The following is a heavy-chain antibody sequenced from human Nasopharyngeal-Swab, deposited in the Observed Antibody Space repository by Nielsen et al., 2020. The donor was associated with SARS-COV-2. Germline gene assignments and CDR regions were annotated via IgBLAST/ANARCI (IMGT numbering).Heavy chain of an antibody. V-gene: IGHV5-51*01. CDR2: IYPSASDA. CDR1: GYSFTRNW. Sequence: GESLKISCKGSGYSFTRNWIGWVRQMPGKGLEWMGIIYPSASDARYSPSFLGQVTISADKSIKTDYLQWSSLKASDTAMYYCARQQIIGTTAPLGPFDIWGQGTMVTVSS. J-gene: IGHJ3*02. CDR3: ARQQIIGTTAPLGPFDI. D-gene: IGHD1-1*01.